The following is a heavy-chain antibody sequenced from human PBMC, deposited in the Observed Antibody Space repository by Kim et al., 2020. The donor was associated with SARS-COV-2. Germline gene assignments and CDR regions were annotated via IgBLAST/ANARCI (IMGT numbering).Heavy chain of an antibody. CDR1: GGSISSSSYY. J-gene: IGHJ3*02. D-gene: IGHD1-26*01. V-gene: IGHV4-39*01. CDR3: ARNRRELLAFDI. CDR2: IYYSGST. Sequence: SETLSLTCTVSGGSISSSSYYWGWIRQPPGKGLEWIGSIYYSGSTYYNPSLKSRVTISVDTSKNQFSLKLSSVTAADTAVYYCARNRRELLAFDIWGQGTMVTVYS.